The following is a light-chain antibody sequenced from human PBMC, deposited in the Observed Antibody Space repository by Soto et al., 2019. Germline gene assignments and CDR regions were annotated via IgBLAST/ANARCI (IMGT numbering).Light chain of an antibody. V-gene: IGKV1-39*01. J-gene: IGKJ2*01. Sequence: DIQMTQSPSALSASVGDRVTITCRASETISTYLNWYQQKPGKAPKLLIYAASTLQSGVPSRFIGSGSGTDVTLTISSLQPEDFATYYCQQSLGIPYTFGQGTRLEIK. CDR1: ETISTY. CDR2: AAS. CDR3: QQSLGIPYT.